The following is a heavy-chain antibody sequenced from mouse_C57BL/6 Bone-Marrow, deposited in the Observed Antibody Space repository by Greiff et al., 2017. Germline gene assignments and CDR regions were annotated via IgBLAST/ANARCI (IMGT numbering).Heavy chain of an antibody. CDR1: GFTFSSYA. CDR3: ARDLYGNSWYFDV. V-gene: IGHV5-4*01. Sequence: EVKLVESGGGLVKPGGSLKLSCAAFGFTFSSYAMSWVRQTPEKRLEWVATLSDGGSYTYYPDNVKGRFTISRDNAKNNLYLQMSHLQSEDTAMYYGARDLYGNSWYFDVWGTGTTVTVSS. D-gene: IGHD2-1*01. J-gene: IGHJ1*03. CDR2: LSDGGSYT.